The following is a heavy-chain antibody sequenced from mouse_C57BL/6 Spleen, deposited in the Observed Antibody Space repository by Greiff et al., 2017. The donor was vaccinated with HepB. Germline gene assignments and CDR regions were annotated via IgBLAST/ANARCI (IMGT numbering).Heavy chain of an antibody. CDR1: GYSFTGYY. J-gene: IGHJ3*01. V-gene: IGHV1-42*01. CDR3: ARNYGSFAY. D-gene: IGHD1-1*01. Sequence: EVKLQESGPELVKPGASVKISCKASGYSFTGYYMNWVKQSPEKSLEWIGEINPSTGGTTYNQKFKAKATLTVDKSSSTAYMQLKSLTSEDSAVYYCARNYGSFAYWGQGTLVTVSA. CDR2: INPSTGGT.